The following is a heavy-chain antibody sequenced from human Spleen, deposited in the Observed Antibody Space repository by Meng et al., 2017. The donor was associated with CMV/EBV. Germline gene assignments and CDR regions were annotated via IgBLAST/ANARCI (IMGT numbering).Heavy chain of an antibody. V-gene: IGHV3-21*01. J-gene: IGHJ4*02. CDR3: VRKGKTGTTDY. CDR1: GFTFSGRN. D-gene: IGHD1-14*01. Sequence: GGSLRLSCAGSGFTFSGRNMNWVRQAPGKGLEWVSSISTSSTYIYYADSVRGRFTISRDNAKNSLYLQMNSLRAEDTAVYYCVRKGKTGTTDYWGQGTLVTSPQ. CDR2: ISTSSTYI.